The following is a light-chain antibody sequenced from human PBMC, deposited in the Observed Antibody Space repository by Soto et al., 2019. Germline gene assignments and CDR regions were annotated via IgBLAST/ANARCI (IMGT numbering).Light chain of an antibody. CDR3: QQSYSTLIT. Sequence: DIQMTQSPSSLSASVGDRVSITCRASQSISSYLNWYQQKPGKAPKLLIYAASSLQSGVPSRFSGSGSGTDITLTISSLQPEDFATYYCQQSYSTLITFGQGTRLDIK. V-gene: IGKV1-39*01. J-gene: IGKJ5*01. CDR1: QSISSY. CDR2: AAS.